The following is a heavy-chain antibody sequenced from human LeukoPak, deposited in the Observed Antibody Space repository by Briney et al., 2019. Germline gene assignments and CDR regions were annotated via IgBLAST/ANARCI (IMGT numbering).Heavy chain of an antibody. V-gene: IGHV3-21*01. CDR1: GFSFSTHT. Sequence: GGSLRLSCAASGFSFSTHTMNWVRQAPGKGLEWVSSISGRGTYIHYADSVKGRFTISRDNAKNSLYLQMNSLRAEDTAVYYCARDRSSSRDLDYWGQGTLVTVSS. D-gene: IGHD6-13*01. J-gene: IGHJ4*02. CDR3: ARDRSSSRDLDY. CDR2: ISGRGTYI.